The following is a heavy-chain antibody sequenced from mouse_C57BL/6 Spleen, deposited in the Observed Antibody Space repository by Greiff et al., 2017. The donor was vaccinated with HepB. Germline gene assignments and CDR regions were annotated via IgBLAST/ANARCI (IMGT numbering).Heavy chain of an antibody. V-gene: IGHV14-3*01. CDR1: GFNIKNTY. D-gene: IGHD1-1*01. CDR2: IDPANGNT. Sequence: VHVKQSVAELVRPGASVKLSCTASGFNIKNTYMHWVKQRPEQGLEWIGRIDPANGNTKYAPKFQGKATITADTSSNTAYLQLSSLTSEDTAIYYCAIITTVGANYFDDWGQGTTLTVSS. J-gene: IGHJ2*01. CDR3: AIITTVGANYFDD.